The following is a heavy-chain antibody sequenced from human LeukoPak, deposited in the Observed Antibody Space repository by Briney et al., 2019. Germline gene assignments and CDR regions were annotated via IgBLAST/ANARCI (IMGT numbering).Heavy chain of an antibody. CDR1: GGTFSSYA. J-gene: IGHJ3*02. V-gene: IGHV1-69*05. CDR2: IIPIFGTA. CDR3: ARVFSQWEPQGAFDI. Sequence: ASVKVSCKASGGTFSSYAISWVRQAPGQVLEWMGRIIPIFGTANYAQKFQGRVTITTDESTSTAYMELSSLRSEDTAVYYCARVFSQWEPQGAFDIWGQGTMVTVSS. D-gene: IGHD1-26*01.